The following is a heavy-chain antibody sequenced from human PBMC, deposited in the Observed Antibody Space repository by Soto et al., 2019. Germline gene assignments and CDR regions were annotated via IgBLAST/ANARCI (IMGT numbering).Heavy chain of an antibody. J-gene: IGHJ4*02. Sequence: GGSLRLCCAASGFTFSGSAMHWVRQASGKGLEWVGRIRSKANSYATEYAASMQGRFTVSRDDSKNTAYLHMNNLRTEDTAVYYCISFCGSCFFDYWGQGTPVTVSS. CDR3: ISFCGSCFFDY. CDR2: IRSKANSYAT. CDR1: GFTFSGSA. D-gene: IGHD2-2*01. V-gene: IGHV3-73*01.